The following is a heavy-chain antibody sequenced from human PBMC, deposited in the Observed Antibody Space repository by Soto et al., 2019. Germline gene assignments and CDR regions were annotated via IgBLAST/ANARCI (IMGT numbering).Heavy chain of an antibody. D-gene: IGHD4-17*01. CDR3: ARCGSDAVTKIHGILHLCYGMDL. CDR1: GGSISSSNW. J-gene: IGHJ6*02. Sequence: SETLSLTCAVSGGSISSSNWWSWARQPPGKGLEWIGEIYHSGSTNYNPSLKSRVTISVDKSKNQFSLKLSSVTAADTAVYYCARCGSDAVTKIHGILHLCYGMDLWGQGTTVTVSS. V-gene: IGHV4-4*02. CDR2: IYHSGST.